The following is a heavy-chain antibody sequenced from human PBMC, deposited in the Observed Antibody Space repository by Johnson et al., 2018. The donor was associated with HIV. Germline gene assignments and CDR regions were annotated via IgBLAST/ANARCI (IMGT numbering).Heavy chain of an antibody. J-gene: IGHJ3*02. Sequence: EVQLVESGGGLVQPGRSLRLSCAASGFTFDDYAMLWVRQAPGKGLQWVSGIYSGGSTYYADSVKGRFTISRDNSKNTLYLQMNRLRSEDTAVYYCARGLELGMVAFDIWGQGTMVTVSS. D-gene: IGHD7-27*01. V-gene: IGHV3-66*02. CDR3: ARGLELGMVAFDI. CDR2: IYSGGST. CDR1: GFTFDDYA.